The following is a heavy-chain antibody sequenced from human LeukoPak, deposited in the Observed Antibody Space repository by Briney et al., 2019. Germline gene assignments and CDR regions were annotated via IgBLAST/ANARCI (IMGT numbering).Heavy chain of an antibody. CDR2: ISYSGAT. V-gene: IGHV4-39*07. CDR3: ARDGFYYHYYMDV. Sequence: SETLSLTYTLSGGTVTSSTYFWGWIRQPPGKGLEWIGSISYSGATYYNPSLKSRVSMSVHTSKNQFSLKLSSVTAADTAVYYCARDGFYYHYYMDVWGEGTTVTVSS. D-gene: IGHD1-14*01. J-gene: IGHJ6*03. CDR1: GGTVTSSTYF.